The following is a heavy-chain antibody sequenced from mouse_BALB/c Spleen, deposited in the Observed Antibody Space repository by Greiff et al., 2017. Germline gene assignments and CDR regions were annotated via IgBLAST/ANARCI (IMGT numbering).Heavy chain of an antibody. V-gene: IGHV5-9*03. CDR3: ARGDYFDY. CDR2: ISSGGGNT. J-gene: IGHJ2*01. Sequence: EVQLVESGGGLVKPGGSLKLSCAASGFTFSSYTMSWVRQTPEKRLEWVATISSGGGNTYYPDSVKGRFTNSRDSAKNNLYLQMSSLRSEDTAVYYCARGDYFDYWGQGTTLTVSS. CDR1: GFTFSSYT.